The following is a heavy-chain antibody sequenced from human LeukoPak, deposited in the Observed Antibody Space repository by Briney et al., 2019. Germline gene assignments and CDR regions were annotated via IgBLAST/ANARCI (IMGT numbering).Heavy chain of an antibody. CDR3: ARGGVVPYPGANYYYYGMDV. CDR1: GGSIGSSTYY. Sequence: SETLSLTCAVSGGSIGSSTYYWGWIRQAPGKGLEWIGSIYYSGTTYYNPSLKSRVTISVDKSKNQFSLKLSSVTAADTAVYYCARGGVVPYPGANYYYYGMDVWGQGTTVTVSS. V-gene: IGHV4-39*07. CDR2: IYYSGTT. D-gene: IGHD2-2*01. J-gene: IGHJ6*02.